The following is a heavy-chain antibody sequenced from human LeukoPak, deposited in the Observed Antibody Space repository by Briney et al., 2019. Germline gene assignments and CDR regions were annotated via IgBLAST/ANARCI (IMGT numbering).Heavy chain of an antibody. V-gene: IGHV1-69*05. CDR1: VGTFSSYA. J-gene: IGHJ4*02. CDR2: IIPIFGTA. Sequence: ASVKVSCKASVGTFSSYAISWVRQAPGQGLEWMGGIIPIFGTANYAQKFRGRVTITTDESTSTAYMELSSLRSEDTGVYYCARASSGYDYVAFFDYWGQGTLVTVST. D-gene: IGHD5-12*01. CDR3: ARASSGYDYVAFFDY.